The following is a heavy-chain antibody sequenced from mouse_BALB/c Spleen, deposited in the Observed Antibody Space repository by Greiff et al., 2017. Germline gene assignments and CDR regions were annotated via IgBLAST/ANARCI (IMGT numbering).Heavy chain of an antibody. Sequence: QVQLQQSGPELVKPGASVKMSCKASGYTFTDYVISWVKQRTGQGLEWLGEIYPGSGSTYYNEKFKGKATLTADKSSNTAYMQLSSLTSEDSAVYFCARSEDDGYLYAMDYWGQGTSVTVSS. CDR2: IYPGSGST. CDR3: ARSEDDGYLYAMDY. V-gene: IGHV1-77*01. CDR1: GYTFTDYV. D-gene: IGHD2-3*01. J-gene: IGHJ4*01.